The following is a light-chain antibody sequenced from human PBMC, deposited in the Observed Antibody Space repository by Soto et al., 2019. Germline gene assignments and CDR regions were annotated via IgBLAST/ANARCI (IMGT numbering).Light chain of an antibody. CDR3: QQYDNWPLT. V-gene: IGKV3-15*01. Sequence: EMVMTQSPATLSVSPGERATLSCRASQSVSSNLAWYQQKPGQVPRLLIYAASTRATGIPARFSGSGSGTEFTLTISSLQSEDFAVYYCQQYDNWPLTFGGGTKVDI. J-gene: IGKJ4*01. CDR2: AAS. CDR1: QSVSSN.